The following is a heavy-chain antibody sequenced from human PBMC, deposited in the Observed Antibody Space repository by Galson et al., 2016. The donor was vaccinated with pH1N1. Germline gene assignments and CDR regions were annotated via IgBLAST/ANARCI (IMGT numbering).Heavy chain of an antibody. Sequence: SVKVSCKASGGTFNSNGLSWVRQAPGQGLEWMGRIIPILGTTNYAQKFQGKITITADESTSTAYMELSSLRSEDTALYYCAREDYYDVDLSDWYFDLWGRGPLVPVSS. CDR1: GGTFNSNG. V-gene: IGHV1-69*13. J-gene: IGHJ2*01. D-gene: IGHD3-22*01. CDR2: IIPILGTT. CDR3: AREDYYDVDLSDWYFDL.